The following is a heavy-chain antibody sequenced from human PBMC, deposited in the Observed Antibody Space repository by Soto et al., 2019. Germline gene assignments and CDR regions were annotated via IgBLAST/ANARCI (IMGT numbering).Heavy chain of an antibody. D-gene: IGHD3-10*01. V-gene: IGHV3-21*01. Sequence: EVQLVESGGGLVKPGGSLRLSCAASGFTFSRYSMNWVRQAAGKGLEWVSSISSSSSYIYYADSVKGRFIISRDNAKNSLYLQVNSLRAEDTAVYYCARDVIQDSYGSGENWFDPWCQGALVTVSS. CDR1: GFTFSRYS. CDR3: ARDVIQDSYGSGENWFDP. CDR2: ISSSSSYI. J-gene: IGHJ5*02.